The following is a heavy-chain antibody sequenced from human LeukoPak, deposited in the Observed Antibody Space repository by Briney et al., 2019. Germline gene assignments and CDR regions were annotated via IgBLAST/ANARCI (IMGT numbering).Heavy chain of an antibody. CDR1: GFRFSDYG. Sequence: GRSLRLSCAASGFRFSDYGMHWVRQVPGKGLEWVAFIWYDGSNQYYTDSVKGRFSISRDNSKNTVYLQMNSLRAEDTAMYYCARKEFSSSAIGGAFDIWGQGTVVTVSS. J-gene: IGHJ3*02. CDR3: ARKEFSSSAIGGAFDI. D-gene: IGHD3-10*01. CDR2: IWYDGSNQ. V-gene: IGHV3-33*08.